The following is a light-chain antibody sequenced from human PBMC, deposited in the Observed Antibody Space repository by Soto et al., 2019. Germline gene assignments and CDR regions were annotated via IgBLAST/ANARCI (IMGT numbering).Light chain of an antibody. CDR3: QQYSGSPIT. V-gene: IGKV1-5*03. CDR2: KAS. CDR1: QSIRSSW. J-gene: IGKJ5*01. Sequence: DIQMTQSPSTLSAFVGDRVTITCRASQSIRSSWLAWYQQKPGKAPKLLIDKASGVPDRFTGGGSGTDFTITIRRLEPEDFDLYYCQQYSGSPITVGQGTRLEI.